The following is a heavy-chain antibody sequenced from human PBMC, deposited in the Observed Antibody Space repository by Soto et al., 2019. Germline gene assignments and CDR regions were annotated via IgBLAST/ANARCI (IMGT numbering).Heavy chain of an antibody. Sequence: GGSLRLSCAASGFTFSTYAMSWVRQAPGKGLEWVSVISGSGATTYYADSVEGRFTISRDNSKNTLYLQMNSLRGEDTAVYYCARRGGSTRYFDYWGQGTLVTVSS. V-gene: IGHV3-23*01. CDR1: GFTFSTYA. D-gene: IGHD2-2*01. CDR3: ARRGGSTRYFDY. CDR2: ISGSGATT. J-gene: IGHJ4*02.